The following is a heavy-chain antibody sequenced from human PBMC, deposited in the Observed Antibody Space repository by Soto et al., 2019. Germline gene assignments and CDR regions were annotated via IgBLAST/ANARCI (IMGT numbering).Heavy chain of an antibody. CDR3: ARSGAGSGWL. CDR2: IYYSGST. D-gene: IGHD6-19*01. V-gene: IGHV4-61*01. CDR1: GGSVSSGHYY. J-gene: IGHJ4*02. Sequence: QVQLQESGPGLVRPSETLSLTCAVSGGSVSSGHYYWSWSRQPPGKGLEWIGFIYYSGSTNYNPSLKSRVTISVDMSKNQFSLKMSSVTAADTAVYYCARSGAGSGWLGGQGTLVTVSS.